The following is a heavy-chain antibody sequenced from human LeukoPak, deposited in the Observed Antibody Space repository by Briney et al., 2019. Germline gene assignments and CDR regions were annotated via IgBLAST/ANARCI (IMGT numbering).Heavy chain of an antibody. CDR1: GYTFTGYY. CDR3: ARDGSSSVDL. CDR2: INPNSGDT. Sequence: ASVKVSCKASGYTFTGYYTHWVRQAPGQGLEWMGWINPNSGDTNYAQKFQGRVTMTRETSISTAYMELSRLRSDDTAVYYCARDGSSSVDLWGQGTLVTVSS. D-gene: IGHD2-15*01. J-gene: IGHJ5*02. V-gene: IGHV1-2*02.